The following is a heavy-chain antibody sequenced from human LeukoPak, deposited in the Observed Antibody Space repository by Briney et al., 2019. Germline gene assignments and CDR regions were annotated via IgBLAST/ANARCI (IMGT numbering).Heavy chain of an antibody. CDR3: VKGRGPTWPSTRALDY. CDR1: GFTFSGYA. J-gene: IGHJ4*02. CDR2: IGNGGVTT. V-gene: IGHV3-23*01. Sequence: GGSLRLSCAASGFTFSGYAMNWVRQAPGKGLEWVSAIGNGGVTTNYADSVKGRFTISRDNSKNTLSLQVNSLRAEDTAVYFGVKGRGPTWPSTRALDYWGQGTLVTVSS. D-gene: IGHD2-2*01.